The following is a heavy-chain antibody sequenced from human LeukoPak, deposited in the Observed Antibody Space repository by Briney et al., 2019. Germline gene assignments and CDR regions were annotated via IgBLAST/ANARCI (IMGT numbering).Heavy chain of an antibody. CDR3: AREASGYYDFWSGYSLNYYYYYLDV. J-gene: IGHJ6*03. V-gene: IGHV4-59*01. Sequence: SATLSLTCTVSGGSISSYYWSWVRQPPGKGLGLLGYVYYSGSTNYNPSHKSRVTILVNTSKNQFYLKLSSVTAADTAVYYCAREASGYYDFWSGYSLNYYYYYLDVWRKGTTVTVSS. CDR2: VYYSGST. CDR1: GGSISSYY. D-gene: IGHD3-3*01.